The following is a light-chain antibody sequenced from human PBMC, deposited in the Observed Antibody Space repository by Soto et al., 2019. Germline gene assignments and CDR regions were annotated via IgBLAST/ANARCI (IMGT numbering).Light chain of an antibody. CDR1: SSDIGGYNY. J-gene: IGLJ2*01. V-gene: IGLV2-14*03. Sequence: QSALTQPASVSGSPGQSITISCTGTSSDIGGYNYVSWYQQHPGKAPKLIIYDVSNRLSGVSNRFSGSKSGNTASLAISGLQAEDEADYYCSSYTSSKTLVFGGGTKLTVL. CDR3: SSYTSSKTLV. CDR2: DVS.